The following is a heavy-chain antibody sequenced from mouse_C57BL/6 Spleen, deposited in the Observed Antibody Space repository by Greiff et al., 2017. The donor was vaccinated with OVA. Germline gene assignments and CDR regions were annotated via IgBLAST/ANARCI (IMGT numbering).Heavy chain of an antibody. V-gene: IGHV1-15*01. CDR1: GYTFTDYE. D-gene: IGHD4-1*01. J-gene: IGHJ4*01. CDR3: TRSWVYYAMDY. Sequence: VQLQQSGAELVRPGASVTLSCKASGYTFTDYEMHWVKQTPVHGLEWIGAIDPETGGTAYNQKFKGKAILTADKSSSTAYMELRSLTSEDSAVYYCTRSWVYYAMDYWGQGTSVTVSA. CDR2: IDPETGGT.